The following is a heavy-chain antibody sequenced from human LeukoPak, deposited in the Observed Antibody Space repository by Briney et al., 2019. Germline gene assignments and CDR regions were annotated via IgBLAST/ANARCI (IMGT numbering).Heavy chain of an antibody. J-gene: IGHJ4*02. CDR2: IWYDGSNK. CDR3: ARGVTRYCSSTSCYYFDY. CDR1: GFTFSSYA. V-gene: IGHV3-33*08. Sequence: PGGSLRLSCAASGFTFSSYAMHWVRQAPGKGLEWVAVIWYDGSNKYYADSVKGRFTISRDNSKHTLYLQINSLRAEDTAVYYCARGVTRYCSSTSCYYFDYWGQGTLVTVSS. D-gene: IGHD2-2*01.